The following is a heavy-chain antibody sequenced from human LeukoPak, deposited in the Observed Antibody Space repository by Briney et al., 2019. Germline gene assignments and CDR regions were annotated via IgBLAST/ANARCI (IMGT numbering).Heavy chain of an antibody. CDR2: VSDSGSTM. CDR1: GFTFSSHH. J-gene: IGHJ3*02. D-gene: IGHD1-26*01. Sequence: PGGSLRLSCAASGFTFSSHHMNWVRQAPGKGLEWLSYVSDSGSTMYYADSVKGRFTISRDNAKNSLYLQMNSLRAEDTAVYYCARDRWELLLYPDAFDIWGQGTMVTVSS. CDR3: ARDRWELLLYPDAFDI. V-gene: IGHV3-48*03.